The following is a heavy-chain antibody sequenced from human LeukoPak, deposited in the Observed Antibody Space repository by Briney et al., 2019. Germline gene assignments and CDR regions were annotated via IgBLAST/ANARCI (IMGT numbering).Heavy chain of an antibody. V-gene: IGHV1-46*03. CDR1: GNTFTSYY. D-gene: IGHD3-22*01. CDR3: ARGGLYYYDSSGYLGSFDY. Sequence: GASVKVSCKASGNTFTSYYMHWVRQAPGQGLEWMGIINTSGGSTSYAQKFQGRVTMTRDTSTSTVYMELSSLRSEDTAVYYCARGGLYYYDSSGYLGSFDYWGQGTLVTVSS. J-gene: IGHJ4*02. CDR2: INTSGGST.